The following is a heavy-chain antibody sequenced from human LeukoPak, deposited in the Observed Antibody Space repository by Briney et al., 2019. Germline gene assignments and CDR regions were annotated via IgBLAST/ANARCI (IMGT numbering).Heavy chain of an antibody. CDR1: GYTFTSYG. Sequence: GASVKVSCKASGYTFTSYGISWVRQAPGQGLEWMGWISAYNGNTNYAQKLQGRVTMTTDTSTSTAYMELRSLRSDDTAVYYCARAAGSAVVAATPNYYYYGMDVWGQGTTVTVSS. CDR2: ISAYNGNT. V-gene: IGHV1-18*01. D-gene: IGHD2-15*01. J-gene: IGHJ6*02. CDR3: ARAAGSAVVAATPNYYYYGMDV.